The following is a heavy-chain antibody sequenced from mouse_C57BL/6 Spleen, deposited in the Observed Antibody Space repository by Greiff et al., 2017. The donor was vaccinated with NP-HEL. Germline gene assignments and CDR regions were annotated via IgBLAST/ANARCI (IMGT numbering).Heavy chain of an antibody. D-gene: IGHD3-1*01. CDR3: ARDRGPIYYFDY. Sequence: EVKLVESGGGLVKPGGSLKLSCAASGFTFSSYAMSWVRQTPEKRLEWVATISDGGSYTYYPDNVKGRFTISRDNAKNNLYLQMSHLKSEDTAMYYCARDRGPIYYFDYWGQGTTLTVSS. CDR2: ISDGGSYT. CDR1: GFTFSSYA. J-gene: IGHJ2*01. V-gene: IGHV5-4*01.